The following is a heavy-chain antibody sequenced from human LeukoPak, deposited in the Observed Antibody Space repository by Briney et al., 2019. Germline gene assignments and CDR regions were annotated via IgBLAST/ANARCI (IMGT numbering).Heavy chain of an antibody. Sequence: GGSLRLSCAASGFTFSSYEMNWVRQAPGKGLEWVSYISSSGSTIYYADSVKGRFTISRDNARNSLYLQMNSLRAEDTAVYYCAGLVYYGGVGYFDHWGRGPRVPV. CDR1: GFTFSSYE. CDR2: ISSSGSTI. D-gene: IGHD3-10*01. V-gene: IGHV3-48*03. CDR3: AGLVYYGGVGYFDH. J-gene: IGHJ4*02.